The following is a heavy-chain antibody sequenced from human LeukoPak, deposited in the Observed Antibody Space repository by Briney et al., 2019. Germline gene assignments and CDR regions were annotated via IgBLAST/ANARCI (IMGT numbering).Heavy chain of an antibody. Sequence: ASVKVSCKASGYTFTSYGISWVRQAPGQGLEWMGWISAYNGNTNYAQKLQGRVTMTTDTSTSTAYMELRSLRSDDTAVYYCARADYYDSSGYYYDTPDYWGQGTLVTVSS. CDR3: ARADYYDSSGYYYDTPDY. V-gene: IGHV1-18*01. CDR2: ISAYNGNT. D-gene: IGHD3-22*01. CDR1: GYTFTSYG. J-gene: IGHJ4*02.